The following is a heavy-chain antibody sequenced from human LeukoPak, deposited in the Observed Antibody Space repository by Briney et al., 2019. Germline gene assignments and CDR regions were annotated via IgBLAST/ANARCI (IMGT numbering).Heavy chain of an antibody. CDR3: AREGHGYSGYDFEDPLYYYYGMDV. D-gene: IGHD5-12*01. V-gene: IGHV3-53*01. J-gene: IGHJ6*02. CDR2: IYSGGKT. Sequence: GGSLRLSCAVSGFTVSYNYMNWVRQAPGKGLEWVSIIYSGGKTYYADSVRGRLTISRDTSKNTLYLQMNSLRAEDTAVYYCAREGHGYSGYDFEDPLYYYYGMDVWGQGTTVTVSS. CDR1: GFTVSYNY.